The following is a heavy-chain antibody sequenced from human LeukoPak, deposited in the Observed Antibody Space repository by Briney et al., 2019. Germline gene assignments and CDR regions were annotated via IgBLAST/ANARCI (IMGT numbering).Heavy chain of an antibody. J-gene: IGHJ4*02. D-gene: IGHD5-24*01. V-gene: IGHV4-34*01. Sequence: PSETLSLTCAVHGGSFSGYYWSWIRQPPGKGLEWIGEINHSGSTNYNPSLKSRVTISVDTSKNQFSLKLSSVTAADTAVYYCARVVEIQAYFDSWGQGTLVTVSS. CDR2: INHSGST. CDR1: GGSFSGYY. CDR3: ARVVEIQAYFDS.